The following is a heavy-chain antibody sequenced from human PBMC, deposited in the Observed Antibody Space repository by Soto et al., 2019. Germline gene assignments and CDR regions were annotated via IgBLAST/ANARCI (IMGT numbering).Heavy chain of an antibody. J-gene: IGHJ4*02. V-gene: IGHV3-7*04. CDR1: EFTYSSNW. D-gene: IGHD2-2*01. Sequence: GGSLRLSCVGSEFTYSSNWMAGVRQAPGKGLEWGANIRQGGSEINYVDSVKGRFTISRDNTKNSLYLQMNSLRAEDTAIYYCAREVVVSRGASYFGYWGPGTLVTVSS. CDR3: AREVVVSRGASYFGY. CDR2: IRQGGSEI.